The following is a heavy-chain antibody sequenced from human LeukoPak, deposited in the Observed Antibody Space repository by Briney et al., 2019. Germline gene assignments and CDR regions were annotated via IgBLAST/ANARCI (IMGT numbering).Heavy chain of an antibody. CDR2: IRSKANSYAT. J-gene: IGHJ4*02. CDR1: GFTFSGSA. V-gene: IGHV3-73*01. Sequence: GGSLRLSCAASGFTFSGSAMHWVRQASGKGLEWVGRIRSKANSYATAYAASVKGRFTISRDDSKNTAYLQMNSLKTEDTAVYYCTRRRDGYNYSIDYWGQGPLVIVSS. CDR3: TRRRDGYNYSIDY. D-gene: IGHD5-24*01.